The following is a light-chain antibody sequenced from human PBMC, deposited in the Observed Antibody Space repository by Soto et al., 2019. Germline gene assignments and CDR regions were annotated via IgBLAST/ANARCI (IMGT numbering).Light chain of an antibody. CDR1: SGHSSYI. V-gene: IGLV4-60*02. J-gene: IGLJ3*02. Sequence: QPVLTQSSSASASLGSSVKLTCTLSSGHSSYIIAWHQQQPGKAPRYLMKLEGSGSYNKGSGVPDRVSGSSSGADRYLTISNLQFEDEADYYCETWDSNTFWVFGGGTKLTVL. CDR3: ETWDSNTFWV. CDR2: LEGSGSY.